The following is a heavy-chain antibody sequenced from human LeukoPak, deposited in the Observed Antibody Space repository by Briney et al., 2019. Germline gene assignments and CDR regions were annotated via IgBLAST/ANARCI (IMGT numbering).Heavy chain of an antibody. V-gene: IGHV3-7*01. CDR2: IKQDESEK. J-gene: IGHJ4*02. CDR3: AKEKNSGYYYHFNY. CDR1: GFTFSNYW. Sequence: SGGSLRLSCSASGFTFSNYWMSWVRQAPGKGLEWVANIKQDESEKYYVDSVKGRFTISRDNAKSSLYLQMNSLRAEDTAVYYCAKEKNSGYYYHFNYWGQGTLVTVSS. D-gene: IGHD3-22*01.